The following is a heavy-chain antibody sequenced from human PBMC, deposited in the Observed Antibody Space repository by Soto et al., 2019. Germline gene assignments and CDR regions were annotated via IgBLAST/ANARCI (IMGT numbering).Heavy chain of an antibody. J-gene: IGHJ5*02. CDR2: ISTYKGNT. V-gene: IGHV1-18*01. CDR1: GYTFATYG. CDR3: ARVTSGSYLHGCDP. Sequence: QVRLVQSGAEVKKPGASVKVSCKASGYTFATYGITWVRQAPGQGLEWLGWISTYKGNTNYAQKLQGRVTMTTDTSTSTAYMELRSRRPDETAVYYGARVTSGSYLHGCDPWGQGTLVSVPS. D-gene: IGHD1-26*01.